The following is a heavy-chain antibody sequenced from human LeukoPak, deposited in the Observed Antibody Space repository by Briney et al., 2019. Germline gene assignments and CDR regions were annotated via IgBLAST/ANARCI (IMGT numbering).Heavy chain of an antibody. J-gene: IGHJ6*02. V-gene: IGHV4-61*08. CDR2: IYYSGST. D-gene: IGHD3-10*01. CDR1: GGSISSGGYY. Sequence: SETLSLTCTVSGGSISSGGYYWSWIRQPPGKGLEWIGYIYYSGSTNYNPSLKSRVTISVDTSKNQFSMKLSSVTAADTAVYYCARGLGSGYYYSYGMDVWGQGTTVTVSS. CDR3: ARGLGSGYYYSYGMDV.